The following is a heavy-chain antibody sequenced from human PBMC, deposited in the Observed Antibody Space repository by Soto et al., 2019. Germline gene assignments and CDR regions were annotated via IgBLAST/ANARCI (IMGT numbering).Heavy chain of an antibody. Sequence: PGGSLRLSCAGSGFTFSSYNIHWIRQAPGKGLEWVASTSYDGTNKYYLDSVKGRFTISRDNSKSTLYLQMNSLRAEDTALYYCARGLEYSSSPHFDYWGQGTLVTVSS. CDR3: ARGLEYSSSPHFDY. J-gene: IGHJ4*02. CDR1: GFTFSSYN. CDR2: TSYDGTNK. V-gene: IGHV3-30*03. D-gene: IGHD6-6*01.